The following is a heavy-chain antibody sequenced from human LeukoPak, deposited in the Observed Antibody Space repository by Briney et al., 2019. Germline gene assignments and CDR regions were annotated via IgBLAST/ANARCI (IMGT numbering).Heavy chain of an antibody. CDR2: IYYSGST. D-gene: IGHD3-10*01. V-gene: IGHV4-59*01. CDR3: ASTYYGSGSYYNGWFDP. Sequence: PSETLSLTCTVSGGSLSSYYWSWIRQPPGKGLEWIGYIYYSGSTNYNPSLKSRVTISVDTSKNQFSLKLSSVTAADTAVYSCASTYYGSGSYYNGWFDPWGQGTLVTVSS. CDR1: GGSLSSYY. J-gene: IGHJ5*02.